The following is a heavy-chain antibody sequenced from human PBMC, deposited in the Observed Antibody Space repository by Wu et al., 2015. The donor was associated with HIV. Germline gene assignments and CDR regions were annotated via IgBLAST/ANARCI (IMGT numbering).Heavy chain of an antibody. CDR2: IIPLFGTR. CDR1: GNTFNA. V-gene: IGHV1-69*05. CDR3: ATPRSPGFSSAWPTYFDY. D-gene: IGHD6-19*01. J-gene: IGHJ4*02. Sequence: QVQLVQSGAEVKKPGSSVKISCKASGNTFNAINWVRRAPGQGLEWMGGIIPLFGTRDYAQVFQGRVTITTDESTSTAYMTLTSLTSEDTAVYYCATPRSPGFSSAWPTYFDYWGQGTLVTVSS.